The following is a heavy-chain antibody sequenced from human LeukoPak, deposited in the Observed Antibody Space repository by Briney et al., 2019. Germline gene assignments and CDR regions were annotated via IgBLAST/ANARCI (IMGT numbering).Heavy chain of an antibody. Sequence: GGSLRLSCAASGFTFSSYDMHWVRQATGKGLEWVSAIGTAGDTYYPGSVKGRFTISRDNAKNSLYLQINSLRAEDTAVYYCAREYSSTWYRGLAEYFQHWGQGTQVTVSS. J-gene: IGHJ1*01. CDR1: GFTFSSYD. D-gene: IGHD6-13*01. V-gene: IGHV3-13*01. CDR2: IGTAGDT. CDR3: AREYSSTWYRGLAEYFQH.